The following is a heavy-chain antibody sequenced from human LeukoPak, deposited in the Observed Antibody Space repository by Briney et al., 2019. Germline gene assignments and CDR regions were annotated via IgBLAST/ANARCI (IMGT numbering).Heavy chain of an antibody. Sequence: GGSLRLSCAASGFTFSSYGIHWVRQAPGKGLEWVAFIRYDGSNKYYADSVKGRFTISRDNSKSTLYLQMNSLRAEDTAVYYCAKDLSTIWCSTTTCSYFDYWGQGTLVTVSS. CDR2: IRYDGSNK. V-gene: IGHV3-30*02. CDR1: GFTFSSYG. CDR3: AKDLSTIWCSTTTCSYFDY. D-gene: IGHD2-2*01. J-gene: IGHJ4*02.